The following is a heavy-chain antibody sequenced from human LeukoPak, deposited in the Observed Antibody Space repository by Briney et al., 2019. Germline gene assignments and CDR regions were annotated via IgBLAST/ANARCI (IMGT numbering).Heavy chain of an antibody. Sequence: GASVKVSCKASGYTFIGYYMHWVRQAPGQGLEWMGWINPNSGGTNYAQKLQGRVTLTTDTSTSTAYMELRSLRSDDTAVYYCAREVVRIKRAFDIWGQGTMVTVSS. CDR3: AREVVRIKRAFDI. CDR2: INPNSGGT. V-gene: IGHV1-2*02. D-gene: IGHD3-22*01. J-gene: IGHJ3*02. CDR1: GYTFIGYY.